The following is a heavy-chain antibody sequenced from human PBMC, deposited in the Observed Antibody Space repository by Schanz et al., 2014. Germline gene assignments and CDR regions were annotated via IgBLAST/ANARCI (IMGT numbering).Heavy chain of an antibody. J-gene: IGHJ3*01. CDR3: ARELPGVVAFDF. V-gene: IGHV3-33*01. Sequence: QVQLVESGGGVVQPGRSLRLSCAASGFNFGSHGMHWVRQAPGKGLEWVAVISYDGSFKNYADSVRGRITMSRDNSKNMMYLQINNLRADDTAVYYCARELPGVVAFDFWGQGTMVTVSS. D-gene: IGHD7-27*01. CDR2: ISYDGSFK. CDR1: GFNFGSHG.